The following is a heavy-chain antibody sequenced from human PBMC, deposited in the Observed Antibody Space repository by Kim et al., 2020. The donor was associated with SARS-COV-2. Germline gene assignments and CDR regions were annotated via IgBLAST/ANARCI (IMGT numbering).Heavy chain of an antibody. V-gene: IGHV3-23*01. D-gene: IGHD2-15*01. Sequence: YADRVKGRFTISRDNSKNTLYLEMSSLRGEVTAIWYCAKVVVASQGDYWGQGTLVTVSS. J-gene: IGHJ4*02. CDR3: AKVVVASQGDY.